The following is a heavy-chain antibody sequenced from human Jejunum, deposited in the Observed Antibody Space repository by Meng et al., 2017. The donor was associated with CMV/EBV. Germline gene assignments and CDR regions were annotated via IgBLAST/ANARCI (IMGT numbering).Heavy chain of an antibody. V-gene: IGHV4-61*01. CDR3: ARHYNGWYFDD. CDR1: GDSVSSGSSY. Sequence: CIVSGDSVSSGSSYWSWIRQPPGEGPEWIGHIYDTGKVNYNFFLKSRVTISVDTSKNQFSLKLSSVSAADTAVYSCARHYNGWYFDDWGQGTLVTVSS. CDR2: IYDTGKV. D-gene: IGHD3-10*01. J-gene: IGHJ4*02.